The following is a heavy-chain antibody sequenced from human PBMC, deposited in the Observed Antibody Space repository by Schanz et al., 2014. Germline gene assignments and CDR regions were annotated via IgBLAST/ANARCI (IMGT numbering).Heavy chain of an antibody. CDR2: IKQDESEK. J-gene: IGHJ5*02. V-gene: IGHV3-7*04. D-gene: IGHD3-10*01. CDR1: GFTFSIYA. CDR3: VRDILHRVYDSGSP. Sequence: EVQLVQSGGGLVKPGGSLRLSCAASGFTFSIYAMHWVRQAPGKGLEWVANIKQDESEKYYVDSVKGRFTISRDNAKNSLFLHMNSLRAEDTAVYYCVRDILHRVYDSGSPWGQGTLVTVSS.